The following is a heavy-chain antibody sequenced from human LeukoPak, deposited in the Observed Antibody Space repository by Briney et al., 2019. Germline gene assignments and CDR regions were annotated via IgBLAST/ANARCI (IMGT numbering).Heavy chain of an antibody. Sequence: SGPTLVKPTQTLTLTCTFSGFSLSTRGVAVGWTRQPPGKALEWLALIFWDDDKRYSPSLKSRLTITKDTSKNQVVLTMTNMDPVDTATYYCAHAISAAGYHYWGQGTLVTVSS. CDR3: AHAISAAGYHY. D-gene: IGHD6-13*01. CDR1: GFSLSTRGVA. CDR2: IFWDDDK. V-gene: IGHV2-5*02. J-gene: IGHJ4*02.